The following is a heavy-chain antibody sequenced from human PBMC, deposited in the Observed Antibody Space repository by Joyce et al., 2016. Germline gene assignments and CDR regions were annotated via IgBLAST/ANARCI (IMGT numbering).Heavy chain of an antibody. CDR2: ISPKSGGT. Sequence: QVQVVQSGAEMKKPGASVKVSCKASGYTFIDYYLHWVRQAPGQGLEWMGGISPKSGGTRFAQKFQGRVTMTRDTSISTAYMELRRLRSDDTAVYYCARPRYDRGWYFDLWGRGTLVTVSS. D-gene: IGHD3-10*02. CDR1: GYTFIDYY. J-gene: IGHJ2*01. V-gene: IGHV1-2*02. CDR3: ARPRYDRGWYFDL.